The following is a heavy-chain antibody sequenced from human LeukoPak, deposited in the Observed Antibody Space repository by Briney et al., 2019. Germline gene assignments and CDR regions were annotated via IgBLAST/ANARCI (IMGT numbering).Heavy chain of an antibody. CDR1: GFTFSDYW. V-gene: IGHV3-74*01. CDR3: ARESVDHAGKYFDY. D-gene: IGHD1-1*01. CDR2: IASDGSST. J-gene: IGHJ4*02. Sequence: GGSLRLSCAASGFTFSDYWMHWVRQAPGKGLVWVSRIASDGSSTSYADSVKGRFTISRDNAKNTLYVQMNSLRAEDTAVYYCARESVDHAGKYFDYWGQGTLVTVSS.